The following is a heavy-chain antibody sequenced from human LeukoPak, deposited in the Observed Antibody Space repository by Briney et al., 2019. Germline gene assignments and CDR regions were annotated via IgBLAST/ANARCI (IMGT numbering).Heavy chain of an antibody. CDR2: IYTSGSS. J-gene: IGHJ5*02. Sequence: PSQTLSLTCTVSGDSISSTSYYWIWIRQPAGKGLEWIGRIYTSGSSDYNPSLKSRVTISVDTSKNHFSLKLSSVTAAVTAVYYCARGYSGYGTRFDPWGQGTLVTVSS. V-gene: IGHV4-61*02. CDR3: ARGYSGYGTRFDP. CDR1: GDSISSTSYY. D-gene: IGHD5-12*01.